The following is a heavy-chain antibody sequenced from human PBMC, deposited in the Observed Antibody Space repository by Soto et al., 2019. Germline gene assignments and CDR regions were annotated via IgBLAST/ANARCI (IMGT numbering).Heavy chain of an antibody. J-gene: IGHJ4*02. CDR3: ARLDTVANYFDY. CDR1: GGSITSYY. V-gene: IGHV4-59*01. D-gene: IGHD1-1*01. CDR2: IYYRGST. Sequence: LSLTCAVSGGSITSYYWSWIRQPPGKGLEWIGSIYYRGSTNHNPSLKSRVTMSVDMSKNQFSLKLTSVIAADTAVYYCARLDTVANYFDYWGQGALVTVSS.